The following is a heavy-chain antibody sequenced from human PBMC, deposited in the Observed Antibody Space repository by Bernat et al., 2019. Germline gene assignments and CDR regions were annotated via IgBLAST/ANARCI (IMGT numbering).Heavy chain of an antibody. Sequence: EVQLLESGGGLVQPGGSLRLSCAASGFTFSSYAMSWVRQAPGKGLEWVSAISGSGGSTYYADSVKGRFTISRDNSKNTLYLQMNSLRAEDTAVYYCAKDIGATIGGLDYYYGMDVWGQGTTVTVSS. V-gene: IGHV3-23*01. J-gene: IGHJ6*02. CDR1: GFTFSSYA. D-gene: IGHD5-12*01. CDR2: ISGSGGST. CDR3: AKDIGATIGGLDYYYGMDV.